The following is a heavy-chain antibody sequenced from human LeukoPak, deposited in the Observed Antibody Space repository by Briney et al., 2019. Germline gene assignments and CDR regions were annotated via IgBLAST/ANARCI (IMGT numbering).Heavy chain of an antibody. D-gene: IGHD3-9*01. CDR2: ISSSGSTI. J-gene: IGHJ4*02. CDR1: GFTFSSYE. V-gene: IGHV3-48*03. CDR3: VTNFDPDVD. Sequence: PGGSLRLSCAASGFTFSSYEMNWVRQAPGKGLEWVSYISSSGSTIYYADSVKGRFTISRDNSKNTPYLQMNSLRAEDTAVYYCVTNFDPDVDWGQGTLVTVSS.